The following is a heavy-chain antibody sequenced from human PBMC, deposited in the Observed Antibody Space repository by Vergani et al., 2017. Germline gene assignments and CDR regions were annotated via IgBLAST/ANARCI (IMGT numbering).Heavy chain of an antibody. V-gene: IGHV1-69*02. Sequence: QVQLVQSVAEVKKPGSSVKVSCKASGGTFSSYTISWVRQAPGQGLEWMGRIIPILGIANYAQKFQGRVTITADKSRSTAYMELSSLRSEDTAVYYCARGGYSSSSLGLLDYWGQGTLVTVSS. J-gene: IGHJ4*02. CDR3: ARGGYSSSSLGLLDY. D-gene: IGHD6-6*01. CDR2: IIPILGIA. CDR1: GGTFSSYT.